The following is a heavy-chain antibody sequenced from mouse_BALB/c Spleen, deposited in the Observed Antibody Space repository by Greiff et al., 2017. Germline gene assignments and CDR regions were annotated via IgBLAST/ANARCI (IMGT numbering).Heavy chain of an antibody. CDR2: ISDGGSYT. V-gene: IGHV5-4*02. D-gene: IGHD2-3*01. Sequence: DVKLVESGGGLVKPGGSLKLSCAASGFTFSDYYMYWVRQTPEKRLEWVATISDGGSYTYYPDSVTGRFTISRDNAKNNLYLQMSSLKSEDTAMYYCAREDDGYYGAYWGQGTLVTVSA. CDR3: AREDDGYYGAY. CDR1: GFTFSDYY. J-gene: IGHJ3*01.